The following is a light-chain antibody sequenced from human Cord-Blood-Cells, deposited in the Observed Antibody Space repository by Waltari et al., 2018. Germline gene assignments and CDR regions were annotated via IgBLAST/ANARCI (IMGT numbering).Light chain of an antibody. CDR2: EVS. CDR3: SSYTSSSTS. J-gene: IGLJ3*02. V-gene: IGLV2-14*01. Sequence: SSLTQPASVSGSPGQSITISCTCTSRDVGGYHYASWYQQPPGKVPKLMIYEVSNRPSGVSNRFTGSKSGNTASLTISGLQAEDEADYYCSSYTSSSTSFGGGTKLTVL. CDR1: SRDVGGYHY.